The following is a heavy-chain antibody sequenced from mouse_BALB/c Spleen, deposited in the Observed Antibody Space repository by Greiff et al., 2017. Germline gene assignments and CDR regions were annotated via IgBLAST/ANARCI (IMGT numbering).Heavy chain of an antibody. CDR3: ARDLAY. V-gene: IGHV5-4*02. J-gene: IGHJ3*01. CDR1: GFTFSSYA. Sequence: DVMLVESGGGLVKPGGSLKLSCAASGFTFSSYAMYWVRQTPEKRLEWVATISDGGSYTYYPDSVKGRFTISRDNAKNNLYLQMSSLKSEDTAMYYCARDLAYWGQGTLVTVSA. CDR2: ISDGGSYT.